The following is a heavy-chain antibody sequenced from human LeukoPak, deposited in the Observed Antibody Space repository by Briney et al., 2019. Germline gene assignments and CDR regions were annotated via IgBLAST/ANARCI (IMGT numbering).Heavy chain of an antibody. CDR1: GFTFSDYW. J-gene: IGHJ4*02. Sequence: GGSLRLSCAVSGFTFSDYWVTWVRQTPGKGLEFAANINRDGSVKNYVDSVKGRFTISRDNAKNSLYLQMTSLRVDDTAIYYCARDPGFSSFDYWGQGTQVTVSS. V-gene: IGHV3-7*01. CDR2: INRDGSVK. CDR3: ARDPGFSSFDY. D-gene: IGHD3-3*02.